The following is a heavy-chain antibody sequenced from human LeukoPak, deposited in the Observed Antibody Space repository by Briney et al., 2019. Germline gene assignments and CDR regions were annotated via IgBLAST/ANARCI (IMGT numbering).Heavy chain of an antibody. CDR3: HSFGTVAGGLFDY. CDR2: ISYDGSNK. J-gene: IGHJ4*02. CDR1: GFTFSSYA. Sequence: GGSLRLSCAASGFTFSSYAMHWVRQAPGKGLEWVAVISYDGSNKYYADSVRGRFTISRDNSKNTLYLQMNSLRAEDTAVYYCHSFGTVAGGLFDYWGQGTLVTVSS. V-gene: IGHV3-30-3*01. D-gene: IGHD6-19*01.